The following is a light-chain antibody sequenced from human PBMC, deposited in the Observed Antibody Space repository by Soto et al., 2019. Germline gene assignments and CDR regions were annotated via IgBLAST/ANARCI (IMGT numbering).Light chain of an antibody. CDR1: QSVSSSY. CDR2: GAS. V-gene: IGKV3-20*01. CDR3: QQSAGSPRT. J-gene: IGKJ1*01. Sequence: EIVLTQSPGTLSLSPGERAILSCRASQSVSSSYLAWYQQKPGQAPRLLIYGASSRATGIPDRFSGSGSGTDFTLTISRLEHEDFAVYYCQQSAGSPRTFGQGTKVEIK.